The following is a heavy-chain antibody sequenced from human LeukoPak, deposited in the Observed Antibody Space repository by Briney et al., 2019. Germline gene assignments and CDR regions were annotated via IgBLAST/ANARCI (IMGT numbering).Heavy chain of an antibody. CDR3: ARNGRRDYTLPNDAFDI. CDR2: ISGSGGRT. V-gene: IGHV3-23*01. CDR1: GFTFSTYA. D-gene: IGHD4-11*01. Sequence: GGSLRLSCAVSGFTFSTYAMTWVRQAPGKGLEWVSVISGSGGRTYYADSVKGRFTISRDNSKNTLYLQMNSLRAEDTAVYYCARNGRRDYTLPNDAFDIWGQGTMVTVSS. J-gene: IGHJ3*02.